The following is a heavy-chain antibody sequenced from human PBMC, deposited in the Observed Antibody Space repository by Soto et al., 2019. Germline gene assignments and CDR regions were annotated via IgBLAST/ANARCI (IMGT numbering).Heavy chain of an antibody. Sequence: EVQLVESGGGLIQPGGSLKLSCAASGFTVGNNYMSWVRQAPGKGLEWVSLIYSTGTTKYADYVKGRFTVSRDNAKNTLYLQMYSLRAEDTAVYYCAKDGRGSGSHYNSFGYWGQGTLVTVSS. CDR1: GFTVGNNY. CDR2: IYSTGTT. J-gene: IGHJ4*02. V-gene: IGHV3-53*01. CDR3: AKDGRGSGSHYNSFGY. D-gene: IGHD3-10*01.